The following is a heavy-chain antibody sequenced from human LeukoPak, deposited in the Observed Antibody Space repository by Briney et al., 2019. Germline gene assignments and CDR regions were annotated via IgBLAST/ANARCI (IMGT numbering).Heavy chain of an antibody. CDR3: ARGPFCGSDCYLSY. D-gene: IGHD2-21*02. Sequence: PSETLSLTCTVSGGSISSSSYYWGWIRQPPGKGLEWIGSIYYSGSTYYNPSLKSRVTISVDTSKNQFSLKLSSVTAADTAVYYCARGPFCGSDCYLSYWGQGTLVTVSS. V-gene: IGHV4-39*07. J-gene: IGHJ4*02. CDR1: GGSISSSSYY. CDR2: IYYSGST.